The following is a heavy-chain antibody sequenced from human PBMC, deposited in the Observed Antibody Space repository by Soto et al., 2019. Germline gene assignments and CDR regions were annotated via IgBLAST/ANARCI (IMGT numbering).Heavy chain of an antibody. D-gene: IGHD6-13*01. CDR2: NIPIVGIA. CDR3: AMSSWYSAAAEYFQH. Sequence: QVQLVQSGAEVKKPGSSVKVSCKASGGTFSRYTISWVRQAPGQGLEWMGRNIPIVGIANYAQKFQGRVTINADKYTSTAYMELNSLRSEDTAVYYCAMSSWYSAAAEYFQHWGKGTLVTVSS. J-gene: IGHJ1*01. V-gene: IGHV1-69*02. CDR1: GGTFSRYT.